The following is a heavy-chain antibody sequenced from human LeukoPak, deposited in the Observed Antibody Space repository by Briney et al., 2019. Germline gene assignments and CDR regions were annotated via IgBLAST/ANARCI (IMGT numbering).Heavy chain of an antibody. CDR1: GYTFTSNY. D-gene: IGHD3-10*01. V-gene: IGHV1-46*01. CDR3: ARDLWFGEDYYYYYMDV. Sequence: ASVKVSCKAFGYTFTSNYMHWVRQAPGQGPEWMGVISPSGGSTTYAQKFQGRVTLTRDMSTSTDYLELSSLRSEDTAVYYCARDLWFGEDYYYYYMDVWGKGTTVTVSS. CDR2: ISPSGGST. J-gene: IGHJ6*03.